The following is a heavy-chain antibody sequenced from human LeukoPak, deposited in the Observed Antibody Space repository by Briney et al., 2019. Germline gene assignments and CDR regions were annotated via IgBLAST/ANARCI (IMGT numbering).Heavy chain of an antibody. J-gene: IGHJ4*02. Sequence: GGSLRLSCAASGFTFSSYEMNWVRQAPGKGLEWVSYISSSGSTIYYADSVKGRFTISRDNAKNSLYLQMNSLRAEDTAAYYCARMNDYVWGSYRYGGSYYFDYWGQGTLVTVSS. CDR2: ISSSGSTI. CDR3: ARMNDYVWGSYRYGGSYYFDY. V-gene: IGHV3-48*03. D-gene: IGHD3-16*02. CDR1: GFTFSSYE.